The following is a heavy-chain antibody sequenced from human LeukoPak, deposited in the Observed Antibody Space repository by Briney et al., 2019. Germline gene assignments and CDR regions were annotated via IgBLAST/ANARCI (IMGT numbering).Heavy chain of an antibody. J-gene: IGHJ4*02. CDR3: ARSQSLGY. CDR1: GFTFSSYW. CDR2: IKHDGSDK. Sequence: TGGSLRLSCAASGFTFSSYWMSWVRQAPGQGLEWVANIKHDGSDKYYVDSVKGRFTISRDNAENSLYLQMNSLRAEETAMYYCARSQSLGYWGQGTLVTVSS. V-gene: IGHV3-7*04.